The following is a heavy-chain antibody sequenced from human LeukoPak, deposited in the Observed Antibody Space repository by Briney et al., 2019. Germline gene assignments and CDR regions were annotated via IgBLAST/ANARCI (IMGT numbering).Heavy chain of an antibody. CDR1: GGSFSGYY. D-gene: IGHD2-21*02. Sequence: PSETLSLTCAVYGGSFSGYYWSWIRQPPGKGLEGIGEINHSGSTNYTPSLKSRVTISVDTSKNQFSLKLSSVTAADTAVYYCARGARWRQPFDYWGQGTLVTVSS. CDR2: INHSGST. V-gene: IGHV4-34*01. J-gene: IGHJ4*02. CDR3: ARGARWRQPFDY.